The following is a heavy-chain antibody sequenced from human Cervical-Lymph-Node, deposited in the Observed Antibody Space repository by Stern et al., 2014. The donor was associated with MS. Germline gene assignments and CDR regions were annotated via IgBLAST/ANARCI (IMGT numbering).Heavy chain of an antibody. CDR2: VYYSGIT. Sequence: QVQLQQSGPGLVKPSETLSLTCTVSGYSVSSSMFYWAWIRQPPGKGLEWIGSVYYSGITYSNPPLKSRFPISVDPSKHHFPLNLPSVTAADTAVYYCARHERSTVTLEYFQHWGQGTLVTVSS. CDR3: ARHERSTVTLEYFQH. J-gene: IGHJ1*01. CDR1: GYSVSSSMFY. D-gene: IGHD4-17*01. V-gene: IGHV4-39*01.